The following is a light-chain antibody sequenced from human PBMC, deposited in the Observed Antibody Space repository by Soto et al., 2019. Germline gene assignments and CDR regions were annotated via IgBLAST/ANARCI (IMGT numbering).Light chain of an antibody. Sequence: DIQVTQSPATLSAFVGDRVTISCRARQSIGTWLAWYQQKPGKAPKLLIYDDSTLESGVPSRFSGSGSGTEFTLTISSLQPEEVATYYCQEDNIYPVSFGQGTLLDI. CDR2: DDS. J-gene: IGKJ5*01. CDR3: QEDNIYPVS. CDR1: QSIGTW. V-gene: IGKV1-5*01.